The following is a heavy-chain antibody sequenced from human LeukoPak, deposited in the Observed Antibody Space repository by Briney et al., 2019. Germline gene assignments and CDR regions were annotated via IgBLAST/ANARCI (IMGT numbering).Heavy chain of an antibody. V-gene: IGHV3-15*01. CDR3: TTTTVFDY. CDR2: IKSKTDGGKT. J-gene: IGHJ4*02. CDR1: GFTFSNAW. Sequence: GGFLRLSCAASGFTFSNAWMSWVRQAPGKGLEWVGRIKSKTDGGKTDYAAPVKGRFTISRDDSKNTLYLQMNSLKTEDTAVYYCTTTTVFDYWGQGTLVTVSS. D-gene: IGHD4-17*01.